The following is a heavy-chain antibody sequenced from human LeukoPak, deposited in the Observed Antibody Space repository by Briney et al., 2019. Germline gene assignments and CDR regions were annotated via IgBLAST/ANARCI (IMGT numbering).Heavy chain of an antibody. Sequence: GGSLRLSCAASGFTFSDHYMDWVRQAPGKGLEWVGRTRNKANSYTTEYAASVKGRFTISRDDSKNSLYLQMNSLKTEDTAVYYCARDTGGFDIWGQGTMVTVSS. CDR1: GFTFSDHY. D-gene: IGHD1-14*01. CDR2: TRNKANSYTT. V-gene: IGHV3-72*01. CDR3: ARDTGGFDI. J-gene: IGHJ3*02.